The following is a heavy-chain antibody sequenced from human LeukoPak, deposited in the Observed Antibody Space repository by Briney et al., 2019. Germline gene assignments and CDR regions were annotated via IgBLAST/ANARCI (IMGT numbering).Heavy chain of an antibody. J-gene: IGHJ6*02. D-gene: IGHD6-19*01. CDR2: IYYSGST. V-gene: IGHV4-39*01. CDR3: ARLAVAYYYYGMDV. CDR1: GGSISSSSYY. Sequence: PSETLSLTCTVSGGSISSSSYYWGWIRQPPGKGLEWIGSIYYSGSTYYNPSLKSRVTIPVDTSKNQFSLKLSSVTAADTAVYYCARLAVAYYYYGMDVWGQGTTVTVSS.